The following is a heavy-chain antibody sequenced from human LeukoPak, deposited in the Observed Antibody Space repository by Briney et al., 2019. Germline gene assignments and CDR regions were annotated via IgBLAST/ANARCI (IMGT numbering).Heavy chain of an antibody. CDR3: ARGLGLRYFDWSKNWFDP. CDR1: GGSFSGYY. CDR2: INPSGST. D-gene: IGHD3-9*01. V-gene: IGHV4-34*01. J-gene: IGHJ5*02. Sequence: SETLSLTCAVYGGSFSGYYWSWIRQPPGKGLEWIGEINPSGSTNYNPSLKSRVTISVDTSKNQFSLKLSSVTAADTAVYYCARGLGLRYFDWSKNWFDPWGQGTLVTVSS.